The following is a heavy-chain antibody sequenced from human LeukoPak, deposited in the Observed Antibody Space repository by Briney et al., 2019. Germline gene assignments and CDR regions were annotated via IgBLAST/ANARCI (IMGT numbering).Heavy chain of an antibody. V-gene: IGHV3-7*01. Sequence: PGGSLRLSCAAPGFTFSSYWMSWVRQAPGKGLEWVANIKQDGSEKYYVDSVKGRFTISRDNAKNSLYLQMNSLRAEDTAVYYCAREPNSSDYWGQGTLSPSPQ. CDR1: GFTFSSYW. CDR3: AREPNSSDY. J-gene: IGHJ4*02. D-gene: IGHD2/OR15-2a*01. CDR2: IKQDGSEK.